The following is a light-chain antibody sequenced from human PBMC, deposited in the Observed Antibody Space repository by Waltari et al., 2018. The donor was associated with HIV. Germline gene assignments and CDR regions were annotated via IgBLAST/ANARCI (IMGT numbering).Light chain of an antibody. CDR1: SSDVGGSNL. CDR2: EGS. V-gene: IGLV2-23*01. Sequence: QSALTQPASVSGSPGQSITISCTGTSSDVGGSNLVSWYQQHPGKAPKLMMYEGSKRPSGVSNRFSGSKSGNTASLTISGLQAEDEADYYCCSYAGSRVFGGGTKLTVL. J-gene: IGLJ3*02. CDR3: CSYAGSRV.